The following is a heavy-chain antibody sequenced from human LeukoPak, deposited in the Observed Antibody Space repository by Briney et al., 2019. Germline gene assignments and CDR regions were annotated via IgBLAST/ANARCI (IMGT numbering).Heavy chain of an antibody. J-gene: IGHJ4*02. D-gene: IGHD5-24*01. CDR3: ARGARAGYNLEPFDY. CDR1: GGSISSYY. V-gene: IGHV4-59*08. Sequence: SETLSLTCTVSGGSISSYYWSWIRQPPGKGLEWIGYIYYSGSTKYNPSLKSRVTISVGTSKNQFSLKLRSVTAADTAVYYCARGARAGYNLEPFDYWGQGTLVTVSS. CDR2: IYYSGST.